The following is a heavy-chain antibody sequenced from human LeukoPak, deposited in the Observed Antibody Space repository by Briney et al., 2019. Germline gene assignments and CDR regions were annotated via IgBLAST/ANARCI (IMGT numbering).Heavy chain of an antibody. V-gene: IGHV4-39*01. Sequence: PSETLSLTCTVSGGSISSSSYYWGWIRQPPGKGLEWIGSIYYSGSTYYNPSLKSRVTISVDTSKNQFSLKPSSVTAADTAVYYCARRDSSGYYSVSDYFDYWGQGTLVTVSS. CDR1: GGSISSSSYY. J-gene: IGHJ4*02. D-gene: IGHD3-22*01. CDR3: ARRDSSGYYSVSDYFDY. CDR2: IYYSGST.